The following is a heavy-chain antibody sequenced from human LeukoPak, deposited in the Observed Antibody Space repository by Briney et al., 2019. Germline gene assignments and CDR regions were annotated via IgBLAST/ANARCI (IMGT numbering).Heavy chain of an antibody. Sequence: ASVKVSCKASGYTFTSYGISWVRQAPGQGLEWMGWISAYNGNTNYAQKLQGRVTMTTDTSTSTAYMELRSLRSDDTAVYYCARDRELLWFGELLRYFDYWGQGTLVTVSS. D-gene: IGHD3-10*01. CDR1: GYTFTSYG. CDR2: ISAYNGNT. V-gene: IGHV1-18*01. J-gene: IGHJ4*02. CDR3: ARDRELLWFGELLRYFDY.